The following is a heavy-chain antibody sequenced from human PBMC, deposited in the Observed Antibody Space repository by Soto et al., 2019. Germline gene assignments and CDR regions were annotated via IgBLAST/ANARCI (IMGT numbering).Heavy chain of an antibody. Sequence: SETLSLTCAVSGGSISSGYYWTWIRQPPGTGLEWIGEINHSGSTNYNPSLKSRVTISVDTSKNQFSLKLTSVTAADTAVYYCARDKITGLSDYWGQGTLVTVSS. CDR2: INHSGST. J-gene: IGHJ4*02. V-gene: IGHV4-34*01. D-gene: IGHD2-8*02. CDR3: ARDKITGLSDY. CDR1: GGSISSGYY.